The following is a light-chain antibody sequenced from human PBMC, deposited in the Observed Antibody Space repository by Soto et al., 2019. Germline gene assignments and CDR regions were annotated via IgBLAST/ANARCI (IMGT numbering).Light chain of an antibody. Sequence: SALTQPASVSGSPGRSITISCTGTSSDVGGYNYVSWYQQHPGKAPKLMIYDVSNRPSGVSNRFSGSKSGNTASLTISGLQAEDEADYYCTSYTSIIPYVFGTGTKVTVL. CDR1: SSDVGGYNY. CDR2: DVS. J-gene: IGLJ1*01. V-gene: IGLV2-14*01. CDR3: TSYTSIIPYV.